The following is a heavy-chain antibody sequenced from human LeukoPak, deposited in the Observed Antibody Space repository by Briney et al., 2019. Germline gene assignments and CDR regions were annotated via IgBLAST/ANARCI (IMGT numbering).Heavy chain of an antibody. CDR2: ISGSGGST. Sequence: GGSLRLSCAASGFTFSSYAMSWVRQAPGKGLEWVSAISGSGGSTYYADSVKGRITISRDNSKNTLYLQMNSLRAEDTAVYYCAKDLGNYDFWSGYSRSWFDPWGQGTLVTVSS. V-gene: IGHV3-23*01. J-gene: IGHJ5*02. CDR1: GFTFSSYA. CDR3: AKDLGNYDFWSGYSRSWFDP. D-gene: IGHD3-3*01.